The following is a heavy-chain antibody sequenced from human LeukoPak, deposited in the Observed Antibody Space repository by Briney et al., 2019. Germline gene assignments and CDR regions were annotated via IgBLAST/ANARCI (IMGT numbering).Heavy chain of an antibody. J-gene: IGHJ5*02. CDR1: GFTFSSYG. V-gene: IGHV3-30*02. CDR3: ARIHCNSTSCYRGNWFDP. CDR2: IRYDGSNK. Sequence: GGSLRLSCAASGFTFSSYGMHWVRQAPGKGLEWVAFIRYDGSNKYYADSVKGRFTISRDTSKNTLYLQMNGLRAEDTAVYYCARIHCNSTSCYRGNWFDPWGQGTLVTVSS. D-gene: IGHD2-2*01.